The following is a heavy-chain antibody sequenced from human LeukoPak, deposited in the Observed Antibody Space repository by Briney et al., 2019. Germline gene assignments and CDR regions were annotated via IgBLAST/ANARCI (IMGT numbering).Heavy chain of an antibody. CDR3: ARVPFQRVNAFDI. CDR2: IYYSGST. V-gene: IGHV4-39*07. D-gene: IGHD6-25*01. CDR1: GGSISSSSYY. Sequence: SETLSLTCTVSGGSISSSSYYWGWIRQPPGKGLEWIGSIYYSGSTYYNPSLKSRVTISVDTSKNQFSLKLSSVTAADTAVYYCARVPFQRVNAFDIWGQGTMVTVSS. J-gene: IGHJ3*02.